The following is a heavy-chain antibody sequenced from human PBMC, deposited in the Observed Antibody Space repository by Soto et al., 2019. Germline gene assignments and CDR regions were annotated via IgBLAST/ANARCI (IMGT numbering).Heavy chain of an antibody. CDR2: IWCDGSNK. CDR3: ARDQPGMRGYYYYGMDV. CDR1: GFTFSSYG. V-gene: IGHV3-33*01. Sequence: QVQLVESGGGVVKPGGSLRLSCAASGFTFSSYGMHWVRQAPGKGLERVAVIWCDGSNKYYADSVKGRFTISRDNSKKTLYLQMNSLRGEDMAVYYCARDQPGMRGYYYYGMDVWGQGTTVTVSS. J-gene: IGHJ6*02. D-gene: IGHD2-8*01.